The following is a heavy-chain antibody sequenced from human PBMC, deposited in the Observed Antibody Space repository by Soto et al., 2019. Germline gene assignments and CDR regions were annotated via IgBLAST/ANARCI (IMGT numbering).Heavy chain of an antibody. V-gene: IGHV1-18*01. J-gene: IGHJ6*02. Sequence: GASVKVSCKASGYTFTSYGIGWVRQAPGQGLEWMGWISAYNGNTNYAQKLQGRVTMTTDTSTSTAYMELRSLRSDDTAVYYCASSGYGGRNYYYGMDVWGQGTTVTVSS. D-gene: IGHD5-12*01. CDR2: ISAYNGNT. CDR3: ASSGYGGRNYYYGMDV. CDR1: GYTFTSYG.